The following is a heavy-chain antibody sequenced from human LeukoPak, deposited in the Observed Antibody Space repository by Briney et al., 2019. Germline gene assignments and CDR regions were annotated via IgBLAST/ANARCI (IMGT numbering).Heavy chain of an antibody. CDR1: GVSVSSGRYY. CDR3: ASLLTGYLGNWFDP. V-gene: IGHV4-61*01. Sequence: SETLSLTCTVSGVSVSSGRYYWSWIRQPPGKGLEWIGYIYYSGSTNYNPSLKSRVTISVDTSKNQFSLKLSSVTAADTAVYYCASLLTGYLGNWFDPWGQGTLVTVSS. D-gene: IGHD3-9*01. CDR2: IYYSGST. J-gene: IGHJ5*02.